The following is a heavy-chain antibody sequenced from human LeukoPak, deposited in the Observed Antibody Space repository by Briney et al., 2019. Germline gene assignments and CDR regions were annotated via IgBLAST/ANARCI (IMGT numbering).Heavy chain of an antibody. CDR1: GFTFSDFH. Sequence: PGVSQRLSCAGSGFTFSDFHMSWIRQAPGKGLEWVSYISFFGSSMYYADSVKGRFTISRDNAKNLVFLQMNSLRAEDTGVYYCVRRWYTVVTMFDYWGRGTVVSVSS. V-gene: IGHV3-11*01. CDR3: VRRWYTVVTMFDY. CDR2: ISFFGSSM. D-gene: IGHD2-21*02. J-gene: IGHJ4*02.